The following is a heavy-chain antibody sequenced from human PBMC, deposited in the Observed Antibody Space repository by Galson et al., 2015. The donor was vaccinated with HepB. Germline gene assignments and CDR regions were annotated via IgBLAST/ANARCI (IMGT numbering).Heavy chain of an antibody. CDR1: GSRFNTYG. CDR3: AREGVYGDYVGFAQVCGVDS. D-gene: IGHD2-21*02. Sequence: SVKVSCKASGSRFNTYGISWVRQAPGQGLEWMGWISVRNGDTKFAQNLEDRITMTTDSSTNTAYMELRRLTSDDTAIYYCAREGVYGDYVGFAQVCGVDSWGQGTTVIVSS. V-gene: IGHV1-18*01. J-gene: IGHJ6*02. CDR2: ISVRNGDT.